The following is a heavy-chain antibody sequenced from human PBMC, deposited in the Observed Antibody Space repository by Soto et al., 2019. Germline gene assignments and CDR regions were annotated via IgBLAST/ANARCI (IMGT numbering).Heavy chain of an antibody. J-gene: IGHJ4*02. V-gene: IGHV3-30*18. Sequence: QVQLVESGGGVVQPGRSLRLSCAASGFTFSSYGMHWVRQAPGKGLEWVAVISYEGSNKYYADSVKGRFTISRDNSKNTLYLQMTSLRAEDTAVYYCAKGEGYDMLTGYFYWGQGTLVTVSS. CDR3: AKGEGYDMLTGYFY. D-gene: IGHD3-9*01. CDR2: ISYEGSNK. CDR1: GFTFSSYG.